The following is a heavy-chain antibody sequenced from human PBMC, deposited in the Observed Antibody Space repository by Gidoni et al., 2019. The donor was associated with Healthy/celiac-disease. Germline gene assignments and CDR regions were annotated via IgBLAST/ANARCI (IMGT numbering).Heavy chain of an antibody. V-gene: IGHV3-7*01. D-gene: IGHD3-3*01. Sequence: EVQLVESGGGLVQPGGSLRLSCAASGFTFSSYWMSWVRQAPGKGLEWVANIKQDGSEKYYVDSVKGRFTISRDNARNSLYLQMNSLRAEDTAVYYCARVSCITIFGVVRRSMDVWGQGTTVTVSS. CDR2: IKQDGSEK. CDR1: GFTFSSYW. J-gene: IGHJ6*02. CDR3: ARVSCITIFGVVRRSMDV.